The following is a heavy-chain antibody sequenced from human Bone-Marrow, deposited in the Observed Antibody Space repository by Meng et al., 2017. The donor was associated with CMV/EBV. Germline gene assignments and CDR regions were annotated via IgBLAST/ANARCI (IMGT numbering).Heavy chain of an antibody. V-gene: IGHV3-21*01. D-gene: IGHD6-6*01. Sequence: GESLKISCAASGFTFSSYSMNWVRQAPGKGLEWVSSISSSSSYIYYADSVKGRFTISRDNAKNSLYLQMNSLRAEDTAVYYCARSSIAARVFPWGQGTLVTVSS. CDR3: ARSSIAARVFP. CDR2: ISSSSSYI. CDR1: GFTFSSYS. J-gene: IGHJ5*02.